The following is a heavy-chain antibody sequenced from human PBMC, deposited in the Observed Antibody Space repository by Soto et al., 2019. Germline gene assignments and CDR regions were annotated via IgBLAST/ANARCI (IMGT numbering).Heavy chain of an antibody. CDR3: ARDGFGELFNYYYYYMDV. CDR1: GFTFSSYS. D-gene: IGHD3-10*01. CDR2: ISSSSSTI. J-gene: IGHJ6*03. V-gene: IGHV3-48*01. Sequence: EVQLVESGGGLVQPGGSLRLSCAASGFTFSSYSMNWVRQAPGKGLEWVSYISSSSSTIYYADSVKGRFTISRDNAKNSLYLHMNSLRAEDTAVYYCARDGFGELFNYYYYYMDVWGKGTTVTVSS.